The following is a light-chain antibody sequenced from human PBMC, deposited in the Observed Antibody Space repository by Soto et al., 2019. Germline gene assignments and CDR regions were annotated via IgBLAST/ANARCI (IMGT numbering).Light chain of an antibody. CDR3: QQRSDWPPIT. Sequence: EIVLTQSPDTLSLSPGDRATVYCRASQSINNYLAWYQQKPGQAPRLLIYDGSNRATGIPARFSGSGSGTDFTLTISSLEPEDFAVYYCQQRSDWPPITFGQGTRLETK. J-gene: IGKJ5*01. CDR1: QSINNY. CDR2: DGS. V-gene: IGKV3-11*01.